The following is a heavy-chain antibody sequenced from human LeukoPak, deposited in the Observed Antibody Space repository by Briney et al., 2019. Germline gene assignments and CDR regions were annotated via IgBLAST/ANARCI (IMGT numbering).Heavy chain of an antibody. V-gene: IGHV1-46*01. D-gene: IGHD6-19*01. CDR3: ARNGAKETVAGTALYFDY. J-gene: IGHJ4*02. CDR1: GYTFTKYG. Sequence: ASVKVSCKASGYTFTKYGITWVRQAPGQGLEWMGIINPSGGSTSYAQKFQGRVTMTRDTSTSTVYMELSSLRSEDTAVYYCARNGAKETVAGTALYFDYWGQGTLVTISS. CDR2: INPSGGST.